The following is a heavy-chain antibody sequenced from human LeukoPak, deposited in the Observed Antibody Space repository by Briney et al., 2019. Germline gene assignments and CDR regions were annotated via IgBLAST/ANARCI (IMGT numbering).Heavy chain of an antibody. J-gene: IGHJ4*02. CDR3: ARAPVGATRAYFDY. CDR2: ISSSSSYI. D-gene: IGHD1-26*01. Sequence: GGSLRLSCAASGFTFSSYSMNWVRQAPGKGLEWVSSISSSSSYIYYADSVKGRFTISRDNAKNSLYLQMNSLRAEDTAVYYCARAPVGATRAYFDYWGQRTLVTVSS. V-gene: IGHV3-21*01. CDR1: GFTFSSYS.